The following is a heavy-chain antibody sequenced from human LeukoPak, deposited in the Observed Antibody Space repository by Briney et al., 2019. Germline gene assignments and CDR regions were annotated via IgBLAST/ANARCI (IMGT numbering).Heavy chain of an antibody. D-gene: IGHD6-19*01. J-gene: IGHJ5*02. CDR3: ARDGQWLTSNWFDP. CDR1: GGSISSYY. Sequence: SETLSLTCTISGGSISSYYWSWIRQPAGKGLEWIGRLYTGGSTSYNPSLKGRVTMSVDTSKNQFSLKLSSVTAADTAVYYCARDGQWLTSNWFDPWGQGTLVTVSS. V-gene: IGHV4-4*07. CDR2: LYTGGST.